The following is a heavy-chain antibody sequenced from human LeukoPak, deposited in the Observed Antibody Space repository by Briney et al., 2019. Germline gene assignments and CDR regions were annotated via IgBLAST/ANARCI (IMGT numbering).Heavy chain of an antibody. J-gene: IGHJ4*02. Sequence: PSETLSLTCAVYGESFSGYYWSWLRQPPGKGLECIGEINHSGSTNYNPSLKSRVTISVDTSKNQFSLRLSSVTAADTAVYYCARGGIYCGSDCFIDYWGQGTPVTVSS. D-gene: IGHD2-21*02. V-gene: IGHV4-34*01. CDR1: GESFSGYY. CDR2: INHSGST. CDR3: ARGGIYCGSDCFIDY.